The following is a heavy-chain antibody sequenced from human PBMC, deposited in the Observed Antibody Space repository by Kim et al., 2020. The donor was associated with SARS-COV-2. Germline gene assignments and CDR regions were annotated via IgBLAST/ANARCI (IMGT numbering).Heavy chain of an antibody. CDR2: IMSSGSLI. CDR1: GFSFGGHS. D-gene: IGHD3-16*01. V-gene: IGHV3-48*04. Sequence: GGSLRLSCAASGFSFGGHSMNWVRQAPGKGLEWIAYIMSSGSLIFYADSVKGRFTISRDNARNSLYLQMSSLRAEDTAVYYCARGLGSYDYKNHRFDPGG. J-gene: IGHJ5*02. CDR3: ARGLGSYDYKNHRFDP.